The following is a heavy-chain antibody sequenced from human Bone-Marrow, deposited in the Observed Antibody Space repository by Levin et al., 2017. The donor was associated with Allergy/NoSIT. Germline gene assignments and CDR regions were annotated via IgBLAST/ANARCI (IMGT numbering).Heavy chain of an antibody. V-gene: IGHV1-2*05. CDR3: AGDLVGLRRADY. D-gene: IGHD5-12*01. Sequence: ASVKVSCKASGYTFTGFYMHWVRQAPGQGLEWMGRINPNSGGTDYAQKFQGRVTMTRDTSISTAYLALSGLRSDDTGVFYCAGDLVGLRRADYWGQGTLVTVSS. CDR1: GYTFTGFY. J-gene: IGHJ4*02. CDR2: INPNSGGT.